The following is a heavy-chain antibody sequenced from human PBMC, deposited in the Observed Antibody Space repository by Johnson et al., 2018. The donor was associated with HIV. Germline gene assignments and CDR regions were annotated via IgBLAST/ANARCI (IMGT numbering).Heavy chain of an antibody. CDR1: GFTFSSYA. CDR3: ATYTSMITMYVEIKGGAFDI. D-gene: IGHD3-16*01. Sequence: QMLLVESGGGVVQPGRSLRLSCAASGFTFSSYAMHWVREAPGKGLEWVAVMSYDGSSKYYADSVKGRFTISRDHSRNTLYLQMNSLTTEDTAVYYCATYTSMITMYVEIKGGAFDIWGQGTMVTVSS. J-gene: IGHJ3*02. V-gene: IGHV3-30*04. CDR2: MSYDGSSK.